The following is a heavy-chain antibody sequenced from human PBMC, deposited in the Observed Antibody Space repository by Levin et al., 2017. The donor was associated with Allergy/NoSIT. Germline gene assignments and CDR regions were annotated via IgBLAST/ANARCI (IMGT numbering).Heavy chain of an antibody. CDR2: ISGSGGST. CDR3: AKVRIVVVTRGSAFDI. Sequence: GGSLRLSCAASGFTFSSYAMSWVRQAPGKGLEWVSAISGSGGSTYYADSVKGRFTISRDNSKNTLYLQMNSLRAEDTAVYYCAKVRIVVVTRGSAFDIWGQGTMVTVSS. D-gene: IGHD2-21*02. V-gene: IGHV3-23*01. CDR1: GFTFSSYA. J-gene: IGHJ3*02.